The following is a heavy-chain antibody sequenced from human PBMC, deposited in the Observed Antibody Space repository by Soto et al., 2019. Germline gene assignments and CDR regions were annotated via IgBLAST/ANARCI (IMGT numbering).Heavy chain of an antibody. Sequence: QVQLVQSGPEVKKPGASVKVSCKASGYSFTTYGISWVRQAPGQGIEWMGWISVYNGNTKYAQKLQGRVTMTTDTSTSTAYMELRSLRSDDTAVYYCARPAALTVYYFDYWGQGTLVTVSS. CDR2: ISVYNGNT. D-gene: IGHD6-25*01. CDR1: GYSFTTYG. V-gene: IGHV1-18*01. J-gene: IGHJ4*02. CDR3: ARPAALTVYYFDY.